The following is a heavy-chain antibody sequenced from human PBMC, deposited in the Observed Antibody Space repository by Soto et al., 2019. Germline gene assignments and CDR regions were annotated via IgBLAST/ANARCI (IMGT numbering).Heavy chain of an antibody. D-gene: IGHD3-22*01. CDR3: AKVEYYDSSGYYYSYYFDY. V-gene: IGHV3-23*01. CDR1: GFTFSSYA. J-gene: IGHJ4*02. CDR2: ISGSGGST. Sequence: PGGSLRLSCASSGFTFSSYAMSWVRQAPGKGLEWVSAISGSGGSTYYADSVKGRFTISRGNSKNTLYLQMNSLRAEDTAVYYCAKVEYYDSSGYYYSYYFDYWGQGTLVTVSS.